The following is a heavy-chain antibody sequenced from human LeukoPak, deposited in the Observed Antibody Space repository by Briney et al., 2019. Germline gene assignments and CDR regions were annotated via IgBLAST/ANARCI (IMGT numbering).Heavy chain of an antibody. V-gene: IGHV3-23*01. D-gene: IGHD3-10*01. CDR3: AKDLIGDTY. Sequence: GGSLRLSCAASGFSFKSYAMSWVRQAPGKGLEWVSAINNDGDSTYSADSVKGRFTVSRDNSKNTLYLQMNSLRAEDAAVYYCAKDLIGDTYWGQGTLVTVSS. CDR1: GFSFKSYA. CDR2: INNDGDST. J-gene: IGHJ4*02.